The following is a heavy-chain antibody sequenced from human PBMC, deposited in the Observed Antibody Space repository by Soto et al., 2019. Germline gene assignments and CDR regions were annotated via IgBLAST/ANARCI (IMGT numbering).Heavy chain of an antibody. Sequence: QVQLQESGPGLVKPSEPLSLTCTVSGGSVSSGSYYWSWIRQPPGKGLEWLGYIFDTWSTNYNPSLKSPVTIAVDKSKNQCSQNLSAVTAADMAVYYCARGTLALITPRECDYWGQGTLVTVSS. V-gene: IGHV4-61*01. CDR3: ARGTLALITPRECDY. J-gene: IGHJ4*02. D-gene: IGHD1-20*01. CDR1: GGSVSSGSYY. CDR2: IFDTWST.